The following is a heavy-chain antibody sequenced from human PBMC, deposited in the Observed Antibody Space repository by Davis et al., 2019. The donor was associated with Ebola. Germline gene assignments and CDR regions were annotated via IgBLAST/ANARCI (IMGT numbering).Heavy chain of an antibody. V-gene: IGHV3-48*02. J-gene: IGHJ5*02. CDR3: ARSIVGALS. CDR2: ISSSSSTI. Sequence: GESLKISCAASGFTFSSYAMSWVRQAPGKGLEWVSYISSSSSTIYYADSVKGRFTISRDNAKNSLYLQMNSLRDEDTAVYYCARSIVGALSWGQGTLVTVSS. CDR1: GFTFSSYA. D-gene: IGHD1-26*01.